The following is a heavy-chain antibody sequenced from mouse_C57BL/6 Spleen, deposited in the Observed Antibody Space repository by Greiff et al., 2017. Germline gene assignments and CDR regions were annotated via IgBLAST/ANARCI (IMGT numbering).Heavy chain of an antibody. J-gene: IGHJ3*01. CDR1: GYTFTSYW. CDR3: ARLETAQATGFAY. CDR2: IYPSDSET. Sequence: QVQLQQPGAELVRPGSSVKLSCKASGYTFTSYWMDWVKQRPGQGLEWIGNIYPSDSETHYNQQFKDKATLTVDKSSSTAYMQLSSLTSEDSAVYYCARLETAQATGFAYWGQGTLVTVSA. D-gene: IGHD3-2*02. V-gene: IGHV1-61*01.